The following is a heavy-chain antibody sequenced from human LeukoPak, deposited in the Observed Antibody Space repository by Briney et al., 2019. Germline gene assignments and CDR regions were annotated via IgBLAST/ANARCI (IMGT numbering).Heavy chain of an antibody. CDR2: ISAYNGNT. Sequence: GASVKVSCKASGYTFTSYGISWVRQAPGQGLEWMGWISAYNGNTNYAQKLQGRVTMTTDTSTSTAYMELRSLRSDDTAVYYCARDSFYDILTGYSKNDAFDIWGQGTMVTVSS. J-gene: IGHJ3*02. CDR3: ARDSFYDILTGYSKNDAFDI. CDR1: GYTFTSYG. V-gene: IGHV1-18*01. D-gene: IGHD3-9*01.